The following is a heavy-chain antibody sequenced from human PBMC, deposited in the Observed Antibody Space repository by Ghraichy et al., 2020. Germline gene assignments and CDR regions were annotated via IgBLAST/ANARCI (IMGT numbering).Heavy chain of an antibody. J-gene: IGHJ4*01. CDR2: INVDNGDT. D-gene: IGHD1-1*01. Sequence: ASVKVSCRTSGYSFTSYGMHWVRQAPGQGLEWLGWINVDNGDTKYSQKFQGRVAIIRDISATTVYMEMTGLKYEDTAVYFCARDFYNNKLTDLDYWGQEPWSPSPQ. V-gene: IGHV1-3*01. CDR3: ARDFYNNKLTDLDY. CDR1: GYSFTSYG.